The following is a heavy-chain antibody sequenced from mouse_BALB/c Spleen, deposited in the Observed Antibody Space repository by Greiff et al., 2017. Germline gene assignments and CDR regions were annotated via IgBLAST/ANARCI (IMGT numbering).Heavy chain of an antibody. CDR2: IYPSDSYT. CDR3: TRGDYDYSFAY. V-gene: IGHV1-69*02. D-gene: IGHD2-4*01. J-gene: IGHJ3*01. CDR1: GYTFTSYW. Sequence: VQLQQPGAELVRPGASVKLSCKASGYTFTSYWINWVKQRPGQGLEWIGNIYPSDSYTNYNQKFKDKATLTVDKSSSTAYMQLSSPTSEDSAVYYCTRGDYDYSFAYWGQGTLVTVSA.